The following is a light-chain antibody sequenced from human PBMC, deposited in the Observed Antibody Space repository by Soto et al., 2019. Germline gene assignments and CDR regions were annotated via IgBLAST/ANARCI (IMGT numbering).Light chain of an antibody. Sequence: QSVLTQPASVSGSPGQSITISCTGTSRHVAGYNHVSWYQHHPGKAPKLIIYEVTKRPSGVSNRFSGSKSGDTASLTISGLQAEDEADYYCNSHTASTTRIFGTGTKLTVL. CDR1: SRHVAGYNH. CDR3: NSHTASTTRI. CDR2: EVT. V-gene: IGLV2-14*01. J-gene: IGLJ1*01.